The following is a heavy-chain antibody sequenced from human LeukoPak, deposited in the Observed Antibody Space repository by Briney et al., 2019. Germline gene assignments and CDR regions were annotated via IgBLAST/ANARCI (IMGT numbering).Heavy chain of an antibody. J-gene: IGHJ5*02. Sequence: SETLSLTCTVSGGSMMSYYWSWIRQPLGKGLEWIGYIYYSGSTFYNPSLKSRVTTSLDTSKNQFSLQLNSVTAADTAVYYCARVGDYYNSGSFSHDTWGQGTLVTVSS. V-gene: IGHV4-59*01. CDR1: GGSMMSYY. CDR2: IYYSGST. D-gene: IGHD3-10*01. CDR3: ARVGDYYNSGSFSHDT.